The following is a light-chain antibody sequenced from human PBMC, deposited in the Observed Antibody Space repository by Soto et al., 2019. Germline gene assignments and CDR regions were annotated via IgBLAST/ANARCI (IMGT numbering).Light chain of an antibody. CDR2: GVS. CDR3: GQFVSAPPRT. Sequence: EIVLTQSPGTLSLSPGERATLSCRVSQSVSSTFLAWYQQKPGQAPRLLIYGVSKRATGIPDRFSGSGSGTDFTLTISRLEPEDFAVYFCGQFVSAPPRTFGQGTKVEIK. CDR1: QSVSSTF. V-gene: IGKV3-20*01. J-gene: IGKJ1*01.